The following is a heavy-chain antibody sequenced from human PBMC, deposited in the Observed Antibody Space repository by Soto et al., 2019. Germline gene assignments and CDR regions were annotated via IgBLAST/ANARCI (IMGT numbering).Heavy chain of an antibody. CDR1: GFTFSSYA. Sequence: ESGGGVVQPGRSLRLSCAASGFTFSSYAMHWVRQAPGKGLEWVAVISYDGSNKYYADSVKGRFTISRDNSKNTLYLQMHSLRSEDTAVYYCARGRYSSSSGSFDWFDPWGQGTLVTVSS. CDR3: ARGRYSSSSGSFDWFDP. CDR2: ISYDGSNK. J-gene: IGHJ5*02. D-gene: IGHD6-6*01. V-gene: IGHV3-30-3*01.